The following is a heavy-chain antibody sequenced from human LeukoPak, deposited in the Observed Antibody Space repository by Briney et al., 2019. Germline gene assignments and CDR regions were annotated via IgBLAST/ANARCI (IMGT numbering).Heavy chain of an antibody. J-gene: IGHJ4*02. CDR3: ARERWLQLGVLDY. CDR2: ISSSSSTI. D-gene: IGHD5-24*01. V-gene: IGHV3-48*01. Sequence: PGGSLRLSCAASGFTFSSYSMNWVRQAPGKGLEWVSYISSSSSTIYYADSVKGRFTISRDNAKNSLYLQMNSLRAEDTAVYYCARERWLQLGVLDYWGQGILVTVSS. CDR1: GFTFSSYS.